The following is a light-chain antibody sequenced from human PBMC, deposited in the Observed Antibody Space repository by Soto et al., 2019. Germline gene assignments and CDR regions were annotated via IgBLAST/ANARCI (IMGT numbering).Light chain of an antibody. V-gene: IGKV1-39*01. CDR2: AAS. CDR3: QHCYSTTWT. J-gene: IGKJ1*01. CDR1: QSISSY. Sequence: DIQMTQSPSSLSASVGYRVTITCRASQSISSYLDWYQQKPGKAPKLLIYAASSRESGVPARFSGSGSETDFTLIISSLQPEDFAPYYCQHCYSTTWTFGQGTQVEIK.